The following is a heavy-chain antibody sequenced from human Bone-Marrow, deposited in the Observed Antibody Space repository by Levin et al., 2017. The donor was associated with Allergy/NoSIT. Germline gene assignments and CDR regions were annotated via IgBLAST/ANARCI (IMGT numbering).Heavy chain of an antibody. J-gene: IGHJ6*02. Sequence: ASVKVSCKASGYTFTSYAMNWVRQAPGQGLEWMGWINTNTGNPTYAQGFTGRFVFSSDTSVSTAYLQISSLKAEDTAVYYCARDQSYYDFWSGYSNPNPYYYYYGMDVWGQGTTVTVSS. CDR2: INTNTGNP. D-gene: IGHD3-3*01. CDR1: GYTFTSYA. CDR3: ARDQSYYDFWSGYSNPNPYYYYYGMDV. V-gene: IGHV7-4-1*02.